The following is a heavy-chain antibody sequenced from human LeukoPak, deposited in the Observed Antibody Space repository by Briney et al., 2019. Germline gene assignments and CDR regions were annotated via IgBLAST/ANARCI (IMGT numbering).Heavy chain of an antibody. CDR1: GFTFSSYG. Sequence: PGGSLRLSCAASGFTFSSYGMHWVRQAPGKGLEWVAVIWYDGSNKYYADSVKGRFTISRDNSKNTLYLQMNSLRAEDTAVYYCAREYRYGDYVRDYYFDYWGQGTLVTVSS. CDR2: IWYDGSNK. D-gene: IGHD4-17*01. V-gene: IGHV3-33*08. CDR3: AREYRYGDYVRDYYFDY. J-gene: IGHJ4*02.